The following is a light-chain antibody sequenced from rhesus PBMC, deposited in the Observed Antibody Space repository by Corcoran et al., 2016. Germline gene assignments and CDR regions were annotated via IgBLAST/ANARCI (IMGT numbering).Light chain of an antibody. Sequence: DIVMTQTPLSLPVTPGEPASISCRSSQSLWDSEAGNTYLDRYLQKPGQSRQLFIYEVSNRASGVPDRFSGSGSDTDFTLKISRVKAGDVGVYYCMQALDFPYSFGQGTKVEIK. CDR1: QSLWDSEAGNTY. CDR2: EVS. J-gene: IGKJ2*01. CDR3: MQALDFPYS. V-gene: IGKV2-104*02.